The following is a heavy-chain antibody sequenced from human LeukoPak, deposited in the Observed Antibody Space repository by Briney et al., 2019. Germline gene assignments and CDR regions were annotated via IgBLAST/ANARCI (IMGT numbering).Heavy chain of an antibody. J-gene: IGHJ4*02. V-gene: IGHV3-30*03. CDR3: ARRFDL. CDR2: ISYDGSNK. Sequence: GGSLGLSCAASGFTFSSYGMHWVRQAPGKGLEWVAVISYDGSNKYYADSVKGRFTISRDNSKNTLYLQMNSLRAEDTAVYYCARRFDLWGQGTLVTVSS. CDR1: GFTFSSYG.